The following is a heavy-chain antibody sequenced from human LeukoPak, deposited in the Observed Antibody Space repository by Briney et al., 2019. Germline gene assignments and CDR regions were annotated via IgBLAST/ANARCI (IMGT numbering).Heavy chain of an antibody. CDR2: IYPMLGVD. CDR1: GGSFSTYA. V-gene: IGHV1-69*04. D-gene: IGHD1-14*01. J-gene: IGHJ4*02. Sequence: ASVKVSCEASGGSFSTYAVSWVRQAPGQGLEWMGRIYPMLGVDNYAQRFQGRVTITADKSTGTAYMELNSLISEDTAVYYCAREGSGTSSPMAYWGQGTLVTVSS. CDR3: AREGSGTSSPMAY.